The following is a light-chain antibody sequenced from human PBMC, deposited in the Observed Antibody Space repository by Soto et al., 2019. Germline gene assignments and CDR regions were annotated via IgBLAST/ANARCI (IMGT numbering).Light chain of an antibody. CDR1: QSVTIK. J-gene: IGKJ1*01. Sequence: EVVLTQSPATLSLSPGERATLSCRASQSVTIKLAWYQQKPGQAPRIIIFGASGRATGIPDRFSGSGSGTDFTLTISRLEPEDFAVYYCQQYGSLSWTFGQGTKVEIK. CDR3: QQYGSLSWT. CDR2: GAS. V-gene: IGKV3-20*01.